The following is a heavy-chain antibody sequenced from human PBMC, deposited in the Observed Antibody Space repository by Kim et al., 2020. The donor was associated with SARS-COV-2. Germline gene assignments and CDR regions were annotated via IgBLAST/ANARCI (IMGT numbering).Heavy chain of an antibody. CDR3: ARGFFREVLDV. J-gene: IGHJ6*02. CDR2: ISSDGSIT. Sequence: GGSLRLSCAVSRFTFNNYLINWVRHAPGKGLVWVSRISSDGSITNYADSVKGRFTMSRDNAENTLYLQMNSLRAEDTAVYYCARGFFREVLDVWGQGTTVTGSS. V-gene: IGHV3-74*01. CDR1: RFTFNNYL. D-gene: IGHD3-10*01.